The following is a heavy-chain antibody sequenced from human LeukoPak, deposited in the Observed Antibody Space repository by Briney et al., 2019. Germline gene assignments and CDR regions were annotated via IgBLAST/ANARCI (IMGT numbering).Heavy chain of an antibody. J-gene: IGHJ5*02. CDR2: INPNSGGT. Sequence: ASAKVSCKASGYTFTGYYMHWVRQAPGQGLEWMGWINPNSGGTNYAQKFQGRVTMTRDTSISTAYMELSRLRSDDTAVYYCARASSSPGKNWFDPWGQGTLVTVSS. CDR3: ARASSSPGKNWFDP. CDR1: GYTFTGYY. D-gene: IGHD6-13*01. V-gene: IGHV1-2*02.